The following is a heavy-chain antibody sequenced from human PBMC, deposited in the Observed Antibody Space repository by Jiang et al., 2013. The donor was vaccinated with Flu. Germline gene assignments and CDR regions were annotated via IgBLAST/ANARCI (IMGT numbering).Heavy chain of an antibody. D-gene: IGHD2-15*01. J-gene: IGHJ3*02. CDR3: ARHSPLVVVVVAATWNAFDI. CDR2: IYYSGST. V-gene: IGHV4-39*01. Sequence: KGLEWIGSIYYSGSTYYNPSLKSRVTISVDTSKNQFSLKLSSVTAADTAVYYCARHSPLVVVVVAATWNAFDIWGQGTMVTVSS.